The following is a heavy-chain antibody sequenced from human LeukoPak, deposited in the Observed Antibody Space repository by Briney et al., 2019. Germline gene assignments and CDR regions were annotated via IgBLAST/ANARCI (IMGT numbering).Heavy chain of an antibody. CDR2: TRYDGSNK. V-gene: IGHV3-30*02. J-gene: IGHJ4*02. CDR3: ARTYCSSTSCLVDY. D-gene: IGHD2-2*01. Sequence: GGSLRLSCAAFGFTFSSYDMHWVRQAPGKGLEWVAFTRYDGSNKYYADSVKGRFTISRDNSKNTLYLQMNSLRAEDTAVYYCARTYCSSTSCLVDYWGQGTLVTVSS. CDR1: GFTFSSYD.